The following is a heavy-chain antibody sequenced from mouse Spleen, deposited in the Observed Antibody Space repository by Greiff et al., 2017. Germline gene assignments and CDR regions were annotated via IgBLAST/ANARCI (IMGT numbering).Heavy chain of an antibody. Sequence: EVQLQQSGPVLVKPGASVKMSCKASGYTFTDYYMNWVKQSHGKSLEWIGVINPYNGGTSYNQKFKGKATLTVDKSSSTAYMELNSLTSEDSAVYYCARDYYDGSYVSSWFAYWGQGTLVTVSA. CDR3: ARDYYDGSYVSSWFAY. V-gene: IGHV1-19*01. CDR1: GYTFTDYY. D-gene: IGHD1-1*01. CDR2: INPYNGGT. J-gene: IGHJ3*01.